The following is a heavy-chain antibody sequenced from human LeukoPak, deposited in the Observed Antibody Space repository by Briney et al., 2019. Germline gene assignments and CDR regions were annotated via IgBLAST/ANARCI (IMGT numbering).Heavy chain of an antibody. CDR1: GGTFSSYA. Sequence: ASVKVSCKASGGTFSSYAISWVRQAPGQGLEWMGRIIPILGIANYAQKFQGRVTITADKSTSTAYMELSSLRSEDTAVYYCVSGSYCSGGSCYHYYYYYGMDVWGQGTTVTVSS. CDR3: VSGSYCSGGSCYHYYYYYGMDV. V-gene: IGHV1-69*04. CDR2: IIPILGIA. D-gene: IGHD2-15*01. J-gene: IGHJ6*02.